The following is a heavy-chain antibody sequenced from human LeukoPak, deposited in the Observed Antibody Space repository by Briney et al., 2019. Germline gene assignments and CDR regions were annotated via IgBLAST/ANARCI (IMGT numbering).Heavy chain of an antibody. CDR3: ARGANHYDILTGYSGR. D-gene: IGHD3-9*01. J-gene: IGHJ4*02. Sequence: GGSLRLSCAASGFTFSSYVMNWVRQAPGKGLEWVSAISGSGGSTYYADSVKGRFTISRDNSKKTLYLQMNSLRAEDTAVYYCARGANHYDILTGYSGRWGQGTLVTVSS. CDR2: ISGSGGST. V-gene: IGHV3-23*01. CDR1: GFTFSSYV.